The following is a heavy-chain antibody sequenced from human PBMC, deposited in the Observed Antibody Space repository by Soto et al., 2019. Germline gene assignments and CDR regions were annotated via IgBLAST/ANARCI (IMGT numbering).Heavy chain of an antibody. CDR2: IKSKTDGGTT. Sequence: PGGSLRLSCAASGFTFSNAWMSWVRQAPGKGLEWVGRIKSKTDGGTTDYAAPVKGRFTISIDDSKNTLYLQMNSLKTEDTAVYYCTIVVGYGSGTARRLCYYYYGMDVWGQGTTVPVSS. V-gene: IGHV3-15*01. D-gene: IGHD3-10*01. CDR1: GFTFSNAW. J-gene: IGHJ6*02. CDR3: TIVVGYGSGTARRLCYYYYGMDV.